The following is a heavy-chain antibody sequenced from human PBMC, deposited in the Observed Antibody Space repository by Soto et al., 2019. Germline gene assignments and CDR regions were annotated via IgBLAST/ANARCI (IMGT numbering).Heavy chain of an antibody. V-gene: IGHV1-69*01. J-gene: IGHJ6*02. CDR2: IIPIFGTA. D-gene: IGHD3-10*01. CDR3: ARGYYGSGSYTDYYYGMDV. CDR1: GGTFSSYA. Sequence: QVQLVQSGAEVKKPGSSVKVSCKASGGTFSSYAISWVRQAPGQGLEWMGGIIPIFGTANYAQKFQGRVTITADESTSPAYIDLSSLSSEATAVYYWARGYYGSGSYTDYYYGMDVWGQGPTVTVAS.